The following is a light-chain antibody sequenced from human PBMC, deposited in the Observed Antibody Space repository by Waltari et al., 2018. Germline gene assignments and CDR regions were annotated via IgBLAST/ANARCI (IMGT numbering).Light chain of an antibody. V-gene: IGLV2-14*01. CDR3: TSYITTRGDWV. Sequence: QSALTQPASVSGSPGQSITISCTGTSSDVGGYNLVSWHQQHPGKAPKLIIYEVSNRPSGVYIRFSGSKSGTTASLTSSGLQAEDEADYYCTSYITTRGDWVFGGGTKLTVL. CDR1: SSDVGGYNL. J-gene: IGLJ3*02. CDR2: EVS.